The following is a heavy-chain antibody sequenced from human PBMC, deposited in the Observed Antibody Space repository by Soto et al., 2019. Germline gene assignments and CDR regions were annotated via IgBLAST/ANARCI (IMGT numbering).Heavy chain of an antibody. Sequence: GGSLRLSCXASGFTFSIYAMHWVRQAPGKGLEWVAVISYDGSNKYYADSVKGRFTISRDNSKNTLYLQMNSLRAEDTAVYYCARGYGGPIGWFDPWGQGTLVTVSS. J-gene: IGHJ5*02. CDR3: ARGYGGPIGWFDP. CDR2: ISYDGSNK. D-gene: IGHD3-16*01. V-gene: IGHV3-30-3*01. CDR1: GFTFSIYA.